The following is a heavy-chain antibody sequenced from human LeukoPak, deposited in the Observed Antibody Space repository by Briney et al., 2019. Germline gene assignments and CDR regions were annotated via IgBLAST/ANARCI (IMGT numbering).Heavy chain of an antibody. Sequence: ASVKVSCKASGYTFTRYYMHWVRQAPGQGLEWMGIINPSDGSTSYARKFQGRVTMTRDTSTSTVYMELSSLRSEDTAVYYCASEDTAMDKYYFDYWGQGTLVTVSS. V-gene: IGHV1-46*01. CDR2: INPSDGST. D-gene: IGHD5-18*01. CDR3: ASEDTAMDKYYFDY. CDR1: GYTFTRYY. J-gene: IGHJ4*02.